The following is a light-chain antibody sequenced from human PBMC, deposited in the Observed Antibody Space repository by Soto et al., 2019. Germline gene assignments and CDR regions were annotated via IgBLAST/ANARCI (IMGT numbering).Light chain of an antibody. J-gene: IGKJ2*01. CDR3: PQYGRSHLYT. V-gene: IGKV3-20*01. Sequence: EIVLTQSPGTLSLSPGERVTLSCRASQSVSSSYLAWYQQKLGQAPRLLIYGASSRATGIPDRFIGSGSGTDFPLTIRRLEPEDFAVYYCPQYGRSHLYTFGQGTKLEIK. CDR2: GAS. CDR1: QSVSSSY.